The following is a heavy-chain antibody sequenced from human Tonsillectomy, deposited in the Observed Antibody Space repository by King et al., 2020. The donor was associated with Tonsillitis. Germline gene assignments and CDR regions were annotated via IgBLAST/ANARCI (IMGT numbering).Heavy chain of an antibody. J-gene: IGHJ4*02. Sequence: QLVQSGGGVVQPGGSLRLSCAASGFTFNIHGMHWVRQAPGKGLEWVAFIRYDGSKEYYADSVKGRFSISRDNSKNTLYLQMNSMRAEDTAVFYCAREYYDSSGYYYFFDYWGQGTLVTVSS. V-gene: IGHV3-30*02. D-gene: IGHD3-22*01. CDR2: IRYDGSKE. CDR3: AREYYDSSGYYYFFDY. CDR1: GFTFNIHG.